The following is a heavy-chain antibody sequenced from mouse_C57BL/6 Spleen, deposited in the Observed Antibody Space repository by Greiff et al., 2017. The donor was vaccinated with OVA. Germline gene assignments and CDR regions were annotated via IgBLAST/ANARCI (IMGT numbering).Heavy chain of an antibody. CDR1: GFTFSSYT. Sequence: EVQRVEPGGGLVKPGGSLTLSCAASGFTFSSYTMSWVRQTPEKRLEWVATISGGGGNTYYTDSVKGRFTFSRDNAKNTLYLQMSSLRSEDTALDDCASKGYYDYWFAYWGQGTLLTVSA. CDR3: ASKGYYDYWFAY. J-gene: IGHJ3*01. V-gene: IGHV5-9*01. CDR2: ISGGGGNT. D-gene: IGHD2-4*01.